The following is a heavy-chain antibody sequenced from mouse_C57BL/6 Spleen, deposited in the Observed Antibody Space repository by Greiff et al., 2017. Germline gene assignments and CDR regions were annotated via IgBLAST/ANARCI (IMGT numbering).Heavy chain of an antibody. CDR3: ARDPSGAMDY. CDR1: GYTFTSYW. J-gene: IGHJ4*01. CDR2: IDPSDSET. Sequence: VQLQQPGAELVRPGSSVKLSCKASGYTFTSYWMHWVKQRPIQGLEWIGNIDPSDSETHYNQKFKDKATLTVDKSSSTAYMQLSSLTSEDSAVYYCARDPSGAMDYWGQGTSVTVSS. V-gene: IGHV1-52*01.